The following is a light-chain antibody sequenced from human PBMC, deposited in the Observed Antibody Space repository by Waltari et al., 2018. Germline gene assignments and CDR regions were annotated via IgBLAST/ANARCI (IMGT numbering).Light chain of an antibody. J-gene: IGKJ1*01. Sequence: AIQMTQSPSSLSASIGDSVTITCRASQAIRNELGWYQQKPGKAPKLLIYAASSLQTGVPSRFSGSGSGTDFTLTITSLQPEDFAIYYCLQDSNYPRTFGQGTKVEIK. CDR1: QAIRNE. CDR2: AAS. CDR3: LQDSNYPRT. V-gene: IGKV1-6*01.